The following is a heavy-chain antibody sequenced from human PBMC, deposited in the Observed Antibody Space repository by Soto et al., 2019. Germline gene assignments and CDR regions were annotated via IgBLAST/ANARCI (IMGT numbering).Heavy chain of an antibody. Sequence: PGGSLRLSCAASGFTFSSYGMHWVRQAPGKGLEWVAVISYDGSNKYYADSVKGRFTISRDNSKNTLYLQMNSLRAEDTAVYYCAKDYAYSSSFWHNYYYYGMDVWGQGTTVTVSS. CDR1: GFTFSSYG. J-gene: IGHJ6*02. D-gene: IGHD6-13*01. V-gene: IGHV3-30*18. CDR3: AKDYAYSSSFWHNYYYYGMDV. CDR2: ISYDGSNK.